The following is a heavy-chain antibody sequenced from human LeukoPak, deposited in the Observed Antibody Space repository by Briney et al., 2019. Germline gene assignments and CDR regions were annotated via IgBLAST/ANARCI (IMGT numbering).Heavy chain of an antibody. D-gene: IGHD2-2*01. CDR1: GFTFSSYA. V-gene: IGHV3-23*01. Sequence: GGSLRLSCAASGFTFSSYAMSWVRQAPGKGLEWVSAISGSGGSTYYADSVKGRFTIPRDNSKNTLYLQMNSLRAEDTAVYYCAKFPLVVPAASDYWGQGTLVTVSS. CDR2: ISGSGGST. J-gene: IGHJ4*02. CDR3: AKFPLVVPAASDY.